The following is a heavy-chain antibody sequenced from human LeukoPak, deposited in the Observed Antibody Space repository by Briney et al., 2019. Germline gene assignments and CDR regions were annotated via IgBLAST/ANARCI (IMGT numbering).Heavy chain of an antibody. CDR2: ISSSTSYI. CDR3: ARAADSSGYYDY. CDR1: GFTFSSYS. V-gene: IGHV3-21*01. D-gene: IGHD3-22*01. J-gene: IGHJ4*02. Sequence: GGSLRLSCAASGFTFSSYSMNWIRQAPGKGLEWVSSISSSTSYIYYADSVKGRFTISKDNAKNSLYLQMNSLRAEDTAVYYCARAADSSGYYDYWGQGTLVTVSS.